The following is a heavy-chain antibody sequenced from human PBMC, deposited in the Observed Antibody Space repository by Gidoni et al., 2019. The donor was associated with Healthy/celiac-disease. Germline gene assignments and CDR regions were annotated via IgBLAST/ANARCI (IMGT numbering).Heavy chain of an antibody. CDR1: GGSFSCYY. J-gene: IGHJ4*02. V-gene: IGHV4-34*01. CDR3: ARVGPGIAVAGHYYFDY. Sequence: QVQLPPWGAGLLKPSATLSLTCAVYGGSFSCYYWSWIRQPPGKGLEWIGEINHSGSTNYNPSLKSRVTISVDTSKNQFSLKLSSVTAADTAVYYCARVGPGIAVAGHYYFDYWGQGTLVTVSS. CDR2: INHSGST. D-gene: IGHD6-19*01.